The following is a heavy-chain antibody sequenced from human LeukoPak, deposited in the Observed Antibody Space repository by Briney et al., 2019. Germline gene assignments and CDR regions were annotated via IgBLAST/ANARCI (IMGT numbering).Heavy chain of an antibody. V-gene: IGHV1-18*01. CDR2: LSAYNANT. D-gene: IGHD2-15*01. J-gene: IGHJ4*02. CDR3: ARDREGGCSGGSCYSDA. Sequence: ASVKVSCKASGYSFTTYAISWVRQAPGQGLEWMGWLSAYNANTNYAQKFQGRVTMTRDTSTNTAYMELRSLTSDDTAVYYCARDREGGCSGGSCYSDAWGQGTLVTVSS. CDR1: GYSFTTYA.